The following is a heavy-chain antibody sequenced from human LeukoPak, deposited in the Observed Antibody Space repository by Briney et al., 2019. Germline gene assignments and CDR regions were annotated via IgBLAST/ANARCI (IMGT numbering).Heavy chain of an antibody. CDR1: GYTFTGYY. CDR3: ARGWYYDFWSGYYTDYFDY. D-gene: IGHD3-3*01. J-gene: IGHJ4*02. Sequence: ASVKVSCKASGYTFTGYYMHWVRQAPGQGLEWMGWINPNSGGTNYAQKFQGRVTMTRDTSISTAYMELSRLRSDDTAVYYCARGWYYDFWSGYYTDYFDYWGQGTLVTVSS. V-gene: IGHV1-2*02. CDR2: INPNSGGT.